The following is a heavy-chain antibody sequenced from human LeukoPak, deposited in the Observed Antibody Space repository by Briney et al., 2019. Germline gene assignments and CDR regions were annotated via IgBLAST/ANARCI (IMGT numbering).Heavy chain of an antibody. Sequence: GGSLRLSCAASGFTFSSYAMHWVRQAPGKGLEYVSAISSNGGSTYYANSVKGRFTISRDNSKNTLYLQMGSLRAEDMAVYYCARGFRPYDAFDIWGQGTMVTVSS. J-gene: IGHJ3*02. CDR2: ISSNGGST. CDR1: GFTFSSYA. V-gene: IGHV3-64*01. CDR3: ARGFRPYDAFDI.